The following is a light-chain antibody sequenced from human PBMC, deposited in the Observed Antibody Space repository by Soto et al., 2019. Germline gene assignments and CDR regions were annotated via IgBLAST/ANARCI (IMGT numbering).Light chain of an antibody. CDR1: SSDVGSYNY. CDR3: SSYTSSSTLEGV. Sequence: QSVLTQPASVSGSPGQSITISCTGTSSDVGSYNYVSWYQQHPDKAPKLMIYDVSNRPSGVSNRFSGSKSGNTASLTISVLQAEDEADYYCSSYTSSSTLEGVFGTGSKVTVL. V-gene: IGLV2-14*01. J-gene: IGLJ1*01. CDR2: DVS.